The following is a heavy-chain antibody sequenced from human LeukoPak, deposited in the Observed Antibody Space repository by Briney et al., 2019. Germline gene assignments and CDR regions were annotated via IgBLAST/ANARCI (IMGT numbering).Heavy chain of an antibody. Sequence: PGGSLRLSCSASGFTFTNFAMGWVRQAPGTGLEWVSGISGSGALTYYADSLKGRFTISRENSKNTLYLQMNSLRADDTAVYYCAKGGQYDSWRGPDYWGQGTLVTVSS. V-gene: IGHV3-23*01. CDR1: GFTFTNFA. CDR2: ISGSGALT. CDR3: AKGGQYDSWRGPDY. D-gene: IGHD3-3*01. J-gene: IGHJ4*02.